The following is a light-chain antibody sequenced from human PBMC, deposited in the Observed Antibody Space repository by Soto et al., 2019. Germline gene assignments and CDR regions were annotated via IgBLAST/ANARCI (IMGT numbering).Light chain of an antibody. J-gene: IGLJ3*02. V-gene: IGLV2-23*02. Sequence: QSALTQPASVSGSPGQSITISCTGTSSDVGRYNLVSWYQQLPGKAPKLIIYEVNERPSGISDRFSDSKSGNTASLTISGLQDEDEADYFCCSYVGSSILMFGGGTKLTVL. CDR2: EVN. CDR1: SSDVGRYNL. CDR3: CSYVGSSILM.